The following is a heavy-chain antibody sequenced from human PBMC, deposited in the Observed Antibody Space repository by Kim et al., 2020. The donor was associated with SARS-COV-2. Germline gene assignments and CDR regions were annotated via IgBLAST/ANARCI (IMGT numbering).Heavy chain of an antibody. V-gene: IGHV4-39*01. CDR2: IYYSGST. D-gene: IGHD1-1*01. CDR1: GGSISSSSYY. CDR3: ARPSRNHQIESWFDP. J-gene: IGHJ5*02. Sequence: SETLSLTCTVSGGSISSSSYYWGWIRQPPGNGLEWIGSIYYSGSTYYNPSLKSRVTISVDTSKNQFSLKLSSVTAADTAEYYCARPSRNHQIESWFDPWG.